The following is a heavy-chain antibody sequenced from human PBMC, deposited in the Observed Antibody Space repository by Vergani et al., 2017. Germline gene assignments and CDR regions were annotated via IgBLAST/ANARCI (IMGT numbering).Heavy chain of an antibody. V-gene: IGHV4-39*07. CDR2: IYYSGST. CDR3: ASDAGAAPGF. Sequence: QLQLQESGPGLVKPSETLSLTCTVSGGSLSSSIYYWGWIRQPPGKGLEWIGSIYYSGSTYYNPSLKSRVPISVDTSKKQFSLKLSSVTAADTAVYYCASDAGAAPGFWGQGTMVTVSS. CDR1: GGSLSSSIYY. D-gene: IGHD3-10*01. J-gene: IGHJ3*01.